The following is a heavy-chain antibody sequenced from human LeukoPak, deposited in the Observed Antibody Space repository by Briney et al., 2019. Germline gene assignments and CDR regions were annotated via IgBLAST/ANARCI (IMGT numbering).Heavy chain of an antibody. D-gene: IGHD3-22*01. V-gene: IGHV4-4*07. CDR3: ASAGRYDSSGMGIFDY. J-gene: IGHJ4*02. CDR2: IYTSGNT. Sequence: PSETLSLTCTVSGGSISSYYWSWIRQPAGKGLEWIGRIYTSGNTNYNPSLKSRVTISVDKSKNQFSLKLSSVTAADTAVYYCASAGRYDSSGMGIFDYWGQGTLVTVSS. CDR1: GGSISSYY.